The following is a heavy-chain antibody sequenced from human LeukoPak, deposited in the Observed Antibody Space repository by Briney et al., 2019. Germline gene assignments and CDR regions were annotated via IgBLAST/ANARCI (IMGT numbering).Heavy chain of an antibody. CDR1: GGSISSYY. CDR3: ARAEFGGAAGPWPFDY. D-gene: IGHD3-16*01. V-gene: IGHV4-59*12. CDR2: IYYSGST. Sequence: SETLSLTCTVSGGSISSYYWSWIRQPPGKGLEWIGYIYYSGSTNYNPPLKSRVTISVDTSKNQFSLKLSSVTAADTAVYYCARAEFGGAAGPWPFDYWGQGTLVTVSS. J-gene: IGHJ4*02.